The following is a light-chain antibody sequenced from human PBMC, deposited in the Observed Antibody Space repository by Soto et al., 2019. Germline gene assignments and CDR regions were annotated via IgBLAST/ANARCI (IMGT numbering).Light chain of an antibody. J-gene: IGKJ5*01. CDR2: GAS. CDR3: QQYLNVPLT. V-gene: IGKV3D-15*01. Sequence: EIVMTQSPATLSVSPGEGATLSCMASQNIRTKLAWYQQKPGQAPRLLIYGASSRATGIPDRFSGSGSGTDFTLTISSLRPEDIATYYCQQYLNVPLTFGQGTRLEIK. CDR1: QNIRTK.